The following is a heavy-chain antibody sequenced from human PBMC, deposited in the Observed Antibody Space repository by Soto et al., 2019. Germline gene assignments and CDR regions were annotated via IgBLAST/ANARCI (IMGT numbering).Heavy chain of an antibody. D-gene: IGHD4-17*01. Sequence: GSGPTLVNPTQTLTLTCTFSGFSLSTSGMRVSWIRQPPGKALEWLARIDWDDDKFYSTSLKTRLTISKDTSKNQVVLTMTNMDPVDTATYYCARSNDYGGKWDYYGMDVWGQGTTVTVSS. V-gene: IGHV2-70*04. CDR1: GFSLSTSGMR. CDR3: ARSNDYGGKWDYYGMDV. CDR2: IDWDDDK. J-gene: IGHJ6*02.